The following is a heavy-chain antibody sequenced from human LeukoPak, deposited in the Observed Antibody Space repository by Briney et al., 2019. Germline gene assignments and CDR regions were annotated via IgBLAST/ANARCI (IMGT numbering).Heavy chain of an antibody. D-gene: IGHD2-2*01. CDR3: ARGGYCSSTSCSHHYYYGMDV. Sequence: ASVKVSCKASGYTFTSYYMHWVRQAPGQGLEWMGIINPSGGSTSYAQKFQGRVTMTRDTSTSTVYMELSSLGSEDTAVYYCARGGYCSSTSCSHHYYYGMDVWGQGTTVTVSS. CDR1: GYTFTSYY. CDR2: INPSGGST. J-gene: IGHJ6*02. V-gene: IGHV1-46*01.